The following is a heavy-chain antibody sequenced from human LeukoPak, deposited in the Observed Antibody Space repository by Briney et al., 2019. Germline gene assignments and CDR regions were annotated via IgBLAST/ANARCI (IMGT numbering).Heavy chain of an antibody. Sequence: PSETLTLTCTFSGGSISSYYWSWIRQPAGKGLEWIGRIYTSASTNYNPSLKSRVTMSVDTSKNQFSLKLSSVTAADTAVYYCARGPLDFWSGYSNTAEYFQQGAQGTLVTVSS. D-gene: IGHD3-3*01. CDR3: ARGPLDFWSGYSNTAEYFQQ. CDR2: IYTSAST. CDR1: GGSISSYY. V-gene: IGHV4-4*07. J-gene: IGHJ1*01.